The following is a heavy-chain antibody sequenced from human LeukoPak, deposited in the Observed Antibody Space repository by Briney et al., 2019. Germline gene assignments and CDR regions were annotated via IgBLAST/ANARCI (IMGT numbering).Heavy chain of an antibody. CDR3: AREGSRMGGEATMKLGLNYYYYYGMDV. Sequence: GGSLRLSCEGSGFTFSNYWMGWVRQAPGKGLQWVANIKTDGSEKYYVDSVKGRFTISRDNAKNPLYLQMNSLRAEDTAVYYCAREGSRMGGEATMKLGLNYYYYYGMDVWGQGTTVTVSS. CDR2: IKTDGSEK. CDR1: GFTFSNYW. D-gene: IGHD5-12*01. V-gene: IGHV3-7*01. J-gene: IGHJ6*02.